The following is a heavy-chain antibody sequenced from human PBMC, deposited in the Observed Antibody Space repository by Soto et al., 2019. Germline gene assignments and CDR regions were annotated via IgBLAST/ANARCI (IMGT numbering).Heavy chain of an antibody. Sequence: QMQLVQSGAEVKKPGASVKVSCKASGYTFSDYYIHWVRQAPGQGLEWMGWISPRTGSANFAQRFQGRVSMTRDTSITTAYMELRRLKSDDTAVYYCARGPYYGPAYGMVVWGQGTTVTVSS. CDR1: GYTFSDYY. J-gene: IGHJ6*02. CDR2: ISPRTGSA. V-gene: IGHV1-2*02. CDR3: ARGPYYGPAYGMVV. D-gene: IGHD3-10*01.